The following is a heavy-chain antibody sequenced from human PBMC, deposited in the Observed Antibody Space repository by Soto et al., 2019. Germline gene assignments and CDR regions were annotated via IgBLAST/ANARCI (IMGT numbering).Heavy chain of an antibody. J-gene: IGHJ4*02. CDR2: IGGDGSRT. V-gene: IGHV3-74*03. Sequence: EVQLVESGGGSVQPGGSLRLSCAASGFTFSNYWMHWVRQVPGKGLVGVARIGGDGSRTTYADTVKGRFTISRDNAKNTLYLQMNSLRAEDTAVYYCVGDPDSYGFSYFDYWGQGTPVTVSS. CDR3: VGDPDSYGFSYFDY. D-gene: IGHD5-18*01. CDR1: GFTFSNYW.